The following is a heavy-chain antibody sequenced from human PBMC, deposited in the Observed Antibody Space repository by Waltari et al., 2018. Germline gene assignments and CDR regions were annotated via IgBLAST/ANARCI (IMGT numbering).Heavy chain of an antibody. CDR1: GGSISSYY. CDR2: IYYSGST. Sequence: QVQLQESGPGLVKPSETLSLTCTVSGGSISSYYWSWIRQPPGKGLEWIGYIYYSGSTNHNPSRKSRVTISVDTSKNQFSLKLSSVTAADTAVYYCARGGFYDGWFDPWGQGTLVTVSS. CDR3: ARGGFYDGWFDP. D-gene: IGHD3-3*01. J-gene: IGHJ5*02. V-gene: IGHV4-59*01.